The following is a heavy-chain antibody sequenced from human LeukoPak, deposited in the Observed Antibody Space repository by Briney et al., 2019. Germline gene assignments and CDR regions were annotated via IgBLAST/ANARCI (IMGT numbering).Heavy chain of an antibody. V-gene: IGHV1-69*06. CDR1: GYTFTSYY. J-gene: IGHJ4*02. Sequence: GASVKVSCKASGYTFTSYYMHWVRQAPGQGLEWMGGIIPIFGTANYAQKFQGRVTITADKSTSTAYMELSSLRSEDTAAYYCARVLYGSGYMIDYWGQGTLVTVSS. CDR3: ARVLYGSGYMIDY. D-gene: IGHD3-10*01. CDR2: IIPIFGTA.